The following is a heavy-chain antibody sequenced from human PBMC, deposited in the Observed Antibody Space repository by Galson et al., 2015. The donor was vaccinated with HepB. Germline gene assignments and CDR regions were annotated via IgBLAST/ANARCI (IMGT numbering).Heavy chain of an antibody. D-gene: IGHD3-22*01. CDR2: ISGSGRKT. J-gene: IGHJ6*02. CDR3: AKSLSMIVVVVTRFDSFGLDV. V-gene: IGHV3-23*01. Sequence: LRLSCAVSGINFSNYAMNWVRQAPGKGLEWVSAISGSGRKTYNADSVKGRFTISRDNSKNMLFLQMNSLRAEDTAVYYCAKSLSMIVVVVTRFDSFGLDVWGQGTTVTVSS. CDR1: GINFSNYA.